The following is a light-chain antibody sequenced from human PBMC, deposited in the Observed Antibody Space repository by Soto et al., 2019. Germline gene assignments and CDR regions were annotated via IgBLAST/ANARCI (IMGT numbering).Light chain of an antibody. CDR3: QSYDNSLTEWV. CDR1: SSNIGGNS. Sequence: QSAMTQPPSVSAAPGQKVTISCSGSSSNIGGNSVSWYQQLPGTAPKLLIYDDNKRPSGIPDRFSGSKSGTSATLGITGFQTGDEADYYCQSYDNSLTEWVFGGGTKLTVL. J-gene: IGLJ3*02. CDR2: DDN. V-gene: IGLV1-51*01.